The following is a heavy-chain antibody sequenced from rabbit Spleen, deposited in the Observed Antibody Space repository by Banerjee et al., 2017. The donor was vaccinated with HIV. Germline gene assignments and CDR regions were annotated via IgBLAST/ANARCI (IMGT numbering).Heavy chain of an antibody. Sequence: QEQLVESGGGLVKPGGTLTLTCTASGFSFSGILYMCWVRQAPGKGLEWIGCIRTSNEYTWYASWAKGRFTISKTSSTTVTLQMTSLTVADTATYFCARDTASSFSSYGMDLWGPGTLVTVS. CDR2: IRTSNEYT. D-gene: IGHD6-1*01. V-gene: IGHV1S45*01. CDR3: ARDTASSFSSYGMDL. J-gene: IGHJ6*01. CDR1: GFSFSGILY.